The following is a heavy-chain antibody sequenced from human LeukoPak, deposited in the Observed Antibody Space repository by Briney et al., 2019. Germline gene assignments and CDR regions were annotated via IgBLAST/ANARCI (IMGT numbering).Heavy chain of an antibody. V-gene: IGHV3-49*04. J-gene: IGHJ6*02. CDR3: TQDRFGEPGYYYYYGRDV. CDR2: IRSKAYGGTT. CDR1: GFTFGDYA. Sequence: GRSLRLSCTASGFTFGDYAMSWVRQAPGKGLEWVGFIRSKAYGGTTEYAASVKGRFTISRDDSKSIAYLQMNSLKTEDTAVYYCTQDRFGEPGYYYYYGRDVWGQGTTVTVSS. D-gene: IGHD3-10*01.